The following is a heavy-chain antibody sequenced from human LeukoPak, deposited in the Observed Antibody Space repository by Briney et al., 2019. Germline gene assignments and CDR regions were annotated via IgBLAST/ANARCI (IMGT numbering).Heavy chain of an antibody. Sequence: PGGSLRLSCAASGFTFSSYAMSWVRQAPGKGPEWVSAISGSGGSTYYADSVKGRFTISRDNAKNSLYLQMNSLRAEDTAVYYCARDGAAAGTSDYWGQGTLVTVSS. V-gene: IGHV3-23*01. CDR1: GFTFSSYA. CDR2: ISGSGGST. J-gene: IGHJ4*02. D-gene: IGHD6-13*01. CDR3: ARDGAAAGTSDY.